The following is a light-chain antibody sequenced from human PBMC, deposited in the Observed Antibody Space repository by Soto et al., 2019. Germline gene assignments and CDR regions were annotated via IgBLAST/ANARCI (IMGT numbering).Light chain of an antibody. CDR2: GAS. V-gene: IGKV1-13*02. CDR3: QQYYSCPWT. J-gene: IGKJ1*01. Sequence: AGRLTQSPCAQSAAVADRVTITCRATQGVSSKLAWYQQKPGKAPRLLIYGASSLASGVPSRFSGSGSGTEFTLAISSLQPEDFATYYCQQYYSCPWTFGQGTKVDIK. CDR1: QGVSSK.